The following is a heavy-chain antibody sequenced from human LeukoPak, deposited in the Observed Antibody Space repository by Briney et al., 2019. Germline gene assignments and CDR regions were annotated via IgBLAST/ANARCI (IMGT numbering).Heavy chain of an antibody. CDR1: GYTFSSYI. D-gene: IGHD3-16*01. CDR2: IGGSGDST. CDR3: AKEGPGGGGYFDD. J-gene: IGHJ4*02. Sequence: GGSLRLSCAASGYTFSSYIMSWVRQAPGKGLEWVSLIGGSGDSTYYADSVKGRFTISRDNSKNTLYLRMNSLRADDTAVYYCAKEGPGGGGYFDDWGQGTLVTVSS. V-gene: IGHV3-23*01.